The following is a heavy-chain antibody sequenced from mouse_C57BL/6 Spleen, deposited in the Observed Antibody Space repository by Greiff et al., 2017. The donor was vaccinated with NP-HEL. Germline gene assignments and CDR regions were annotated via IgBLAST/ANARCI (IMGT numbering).Heavy chain of an antibody. CDR2: INPNNGGT. D-gene: IGHD2-4*01. CDR1: GYTFTDYN. CDR3: ARGRLRPYYYAMDY. J-gene: IGHJ4*01. Sequence: VQLQQSGPELVKPGASVKIPCKASGYTFTDYNMDWVKQSHGKSLEWIGDINPNNGGTIYNQKFKGKATLTVDKSSSTAYMELRSLTSEDTAVYYCARGRLRPYYYAMDYWGQGTSVTVSS. V-gene: IGHV1-18*01.